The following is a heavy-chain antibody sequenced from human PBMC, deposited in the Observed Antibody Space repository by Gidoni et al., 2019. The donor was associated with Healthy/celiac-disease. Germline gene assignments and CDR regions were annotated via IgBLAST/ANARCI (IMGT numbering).Heavy chain of an antibody. CDR3: ARITSRDAFDI. J-gene: IGHJ3*02. CDR1: GFTFSSYG. Sequence: QVQLVASGGGVVQPGRSLRLSCAASGFTFSSYGMPWVRQAPGKGLELVAVISYDGSNKYYADSVKGRFTISRDNSKNTLYLQMNSLRAEDTAVYYCARITSRDAFDIWGQGTMVTVSS. D-gene: IGHD2-2*01. V-gene: IGHV3-30*03. CDR2: ISYDGSNK.